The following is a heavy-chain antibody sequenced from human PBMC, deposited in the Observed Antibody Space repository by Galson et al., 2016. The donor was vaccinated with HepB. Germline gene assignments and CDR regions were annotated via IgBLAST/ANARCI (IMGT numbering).Heavy chain of an antibody. Sequence: LSLTCTVSRGSISRSSNYWGWIRQPPGKGLEWVGSIYYSGTTYYNPSLKSRVTMSVETSKNQFSLKMNSVTAADTAVYYCVRYRHATSGSFAPYYYYGIDVWGQGTTVAVSS. V-gene: IGHV4-39*07. D-gene: IGHD6-19*01. J-gene: IGHJ6*02. CDR3: VRYRHATSGSFAPYYYYGIDV. CDR1: RGSISRSSNY. CDR2: IYYSGTT.